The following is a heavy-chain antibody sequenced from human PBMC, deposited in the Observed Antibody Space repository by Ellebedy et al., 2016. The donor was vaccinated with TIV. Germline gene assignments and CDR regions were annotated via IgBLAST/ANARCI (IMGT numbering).Heavy chain of an antibody. V-gene: IGHV3-11*04. D-gene: IGHD2-21*01. CDR3: ARDRIGINWFDP. J-gene: IGHJ5*02. CDR1: GFTFSDYY. CDR2: IGTSDSNV. Sequence: GGSLRLSCAASGFTFSDYYMGWIRQAPGKGLEWVSHIGTSDSNVYYADSVKGRFTISRDNTKNSLYLQMNGLRVADTAVYFCARDRIGINWFDPWGLGTLVSVSS.